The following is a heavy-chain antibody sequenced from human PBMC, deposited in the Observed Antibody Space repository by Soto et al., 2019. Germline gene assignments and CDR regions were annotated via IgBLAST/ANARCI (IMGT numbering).Heavy chain of an antibody. Sequence: EVQLLESGGGLVQPGGSLRLSCAVSGFSFSTYGVTWVRQAPGKGLEWVSGVSGGSGTTHYADSVKGRFTFTGDTSKNTVYLQMNSLRVEDTAVYYCAKWNGYGDHWGQGTLVTVSS. V-gene: IGHV3-23*01. CDR1: GFSFSTYG. J-gene: IGHJ4*02. CDR3: AKWNGYGDH. CDR2: VSGGSGTT. D-gene: IGHD1-1*01.